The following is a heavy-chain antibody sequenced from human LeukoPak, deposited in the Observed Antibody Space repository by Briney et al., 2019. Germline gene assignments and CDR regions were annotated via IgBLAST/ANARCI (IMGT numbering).Heavy chain of an antibody. J-gene: IGHJ6*04. D-gene: IGHD3-10*01. CDR2: IKQDGSEK. Sequence: GGSLRLSCAASGFTFSSYWMSWVRQAPGKGLEWVANIKQDGSEKYYVDSVKGRFTISRDNAKNSLYPQMNSLRAEDTAVYYCARDLRTSLVRGAWYYYYGMDVWGKGTTVTVSS. V-gene: IGHV3-7*03. CDR1: GFTFSSYW. CDR3: ARDLRTSLVRGAWYYYYGMDV.